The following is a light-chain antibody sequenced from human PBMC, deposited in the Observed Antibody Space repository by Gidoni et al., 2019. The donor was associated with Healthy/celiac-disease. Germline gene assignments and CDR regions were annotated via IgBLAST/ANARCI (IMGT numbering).Light chain of an antibody. V-gene: IGLV1-51*01. Sequence: QSVLTHPPSVSAAPGQKVTISCSGSSSNIGNNYVSWYQQLPGTAPKLLIYDNNKRPSGIPDRFSGSKSGTSATLGITGLQTGDEADYYCGTWDSSLRVVFGGGTKLTVL. CDR2: DNN. CDR3: GTWDSSLRVV. J-gene: IGLJ3*02. CDR1: SSNIGNNY.